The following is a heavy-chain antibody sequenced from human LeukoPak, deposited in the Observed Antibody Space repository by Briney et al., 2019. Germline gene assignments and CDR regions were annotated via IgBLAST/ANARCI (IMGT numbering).Heavy chain of an antibody. Sequence: AGGSLRLSCAASGFTFSSYSMNWVRHAPGKGLEWVSSISSSSSYIYYADSVKGRFTISRDNAKNSLYLQMNSLRTEDTAVYYCARDSRGMWLRLIRYYYYYYMDVWGKGTTVSVSS. CDR3: ARDSRGMWLRLIRYYYYYYMDV. V-gene: IGHV3-21*01. CDR1: GFTFSSYS. CDR2: ISSSSSYI. D-gene: IGHD5-12*01. J-gene: IGHJ6*03.